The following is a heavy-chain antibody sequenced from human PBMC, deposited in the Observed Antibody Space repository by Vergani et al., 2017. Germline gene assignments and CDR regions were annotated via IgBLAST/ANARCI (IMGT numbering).Heavy chain of an antibody. CDR1: GFTFSSYD. J-gene: IGHJ4*02. D-gene: IGHD3-22*01. CDR3: ARDWYYCDSSGYPTWGSFDY. Sequence: QVQLVESGGGVVQPGGSLRRSCAASGFTFSSYDMHWGRQAPGKGLVWGAVISYDGSNKYYADSVKGRFTISRDNSKNTLYLQMNSLRAEDTAVYYCARDWYYCDSSGYPTWGSFDYWGQGTLVTVSS. CDR2: ISYDGSNK. V-gene: IGHV3-30-3*01.